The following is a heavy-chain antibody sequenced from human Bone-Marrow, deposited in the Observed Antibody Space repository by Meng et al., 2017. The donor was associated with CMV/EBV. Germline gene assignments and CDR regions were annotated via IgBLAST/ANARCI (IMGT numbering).Heavy chain of an antibody. V-gene: IGHV1-18*01. CDR1: GYTFTSYA. CDR2: MTTNNGYT. CDR3: ARHQTPSGWYPPDY. J-gene: IGHJ4*02. D-gene: IGHD6-19*01. Sequence: SVKVSCKASGYTFTSYAITWVRQAPGEGLEWVGWMTTNNGYTRYAQKLRDRITMTRDTSKTTAYMELRRLRYDDTAIYYCARHQTPSGWYPPDYWGQGTLVNVSS.